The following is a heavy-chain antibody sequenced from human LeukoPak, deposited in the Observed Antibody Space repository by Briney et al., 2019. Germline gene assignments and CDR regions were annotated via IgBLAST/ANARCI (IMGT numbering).Heavy chain of an antibody. CDR2: ICPGDSDT. CDR1: GYSSSSYC. CDR3: ARTDCGSGSPLDY. D-gene: IGHD3-10*01. V-gene: IGHV5-51*01. Sequence: GESLKISCKGSGYSSSSYCIAWVRQMPGKGLEWMGIICPGDSDTRYSPSFQGQVTISADKSINAGYLQWTSLKASDTAMYYCARTDCGSGSPLDYWGQGTLVTVSS. J-gene: IGHJ4*02.